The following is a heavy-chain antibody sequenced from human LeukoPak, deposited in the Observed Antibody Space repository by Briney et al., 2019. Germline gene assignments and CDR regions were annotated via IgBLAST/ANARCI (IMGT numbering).Heavy chain of an antibody. CDR2: MNPNSGHT. CDR3: ARGVDYALWSDSSYQFYYMDV. CDR1: GYTFSSSD. D-gene: IGHD3-3*01. J-gene: IGHJ6*03. V-gene: IGHV1-8*03. Sequence: ASVKLSCKASGYTFSSSDINWVRQATGQGLERMGWMNPNSGHTGYAQKFQGRITFTKNTSISTAYMELSSLRPEDTAVYFCARGVDYALWSDSSYQFYYMDVWGKGATVTVSS.